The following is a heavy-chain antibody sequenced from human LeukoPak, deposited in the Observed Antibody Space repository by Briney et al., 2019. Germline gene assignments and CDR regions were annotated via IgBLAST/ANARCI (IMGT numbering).Heavy chain of an antibody. Sequence: GGSLRLSCAASGFTVSSNYMSWVRQAPGKGLEWVSVIYSGGSTYYADSVKGRFTISRDNSKNTLYLQMNSLRAEDTAVYYCARGGDYSSGWYPLDYWGQGTLVTVSS. V-gene: IGHV3-53*01. CDR3: ARGGDYSSGWYPLDY. CDR2: IYSGGST. J-gene: IGHJ4*02. D-gene: IGHD6-19*01. CDR1: GFTVSSNY.